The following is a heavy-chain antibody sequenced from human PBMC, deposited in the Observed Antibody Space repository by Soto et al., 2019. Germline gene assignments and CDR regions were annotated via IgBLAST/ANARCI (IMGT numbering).Heavy chain of an antibody. Sequence: SETLSLTCAVSGDSRRNYYWSWLRQPPGRGLEWIGFFYNSGTTNYNPSLKSRVTISGDTSKNQFFLSLMSVTAADTAVYYCARDASGRPATYWGQGILVTVSS. D-gene: IGHD3-10*01. CDR2: FYNSGTT. V-gene: IGHV4-59*01. CDR1: GDSRRNYY. J-gene: IGHJ4*02. CDR3: ARDASGRPATY.